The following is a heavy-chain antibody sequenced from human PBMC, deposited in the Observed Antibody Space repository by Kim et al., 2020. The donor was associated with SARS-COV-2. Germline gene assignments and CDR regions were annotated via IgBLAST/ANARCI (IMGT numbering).Heavy chain of an antibody. J-gene: IGHJ4*02. Sequence: GRSNYHPSPKCRVARSADASKNQFSLKLSSVTAADTAVYYCAKNGWYSIDHWGQGNLVTVSS. V-gene: IGHV4-34*01. D-gene: IGHD6-19*01. CDR2: GRS. CDR3: AKNGWYSIDH.